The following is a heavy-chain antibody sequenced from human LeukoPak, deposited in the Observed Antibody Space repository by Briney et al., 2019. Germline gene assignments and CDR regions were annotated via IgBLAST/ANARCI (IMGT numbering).Heavy chain of an antibody. CDR3: AKFSYGDTIGYFDY. J-gene: IGHJ4*02. D-gene: IGHD4-17*01. CDR2: IKEDGSEN. Sequence: GGSLRLSCAASGFTFSSYWMSWVRQAPGKGLEWVANIKEDGSENYYVDSVKGRFTISRDNAKNSLFLNMNSLRAEDTAVYYCAKFSYGDTIGYFDYWGQGTLVTVSS. CDR1: GFTFSSYW. V-gene: IGHV3-7*05.